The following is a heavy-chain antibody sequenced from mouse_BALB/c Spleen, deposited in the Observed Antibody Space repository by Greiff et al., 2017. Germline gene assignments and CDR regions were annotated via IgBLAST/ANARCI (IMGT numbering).Heavy chain of an antibody. J-gene: IGHJ4*01. CDR3: ARGMVTTYYAMDY. CDR1: GFTFSDYY. V-gene: IGHV5-4*02. Sequence: DVQLVESGGGLVKPGGSLKLSCAASGFTFSDYYMYWVRQTPEKRLEWVATISDGGSYTYYPDSVKGRFTISRDNAKNNLYLQMSSLKSEDTAMYYCARGMVTTYYAMDYWGQGTSVTVSS. D-gene: IGHD2-1*01. CDR2: ISDGGSYT.